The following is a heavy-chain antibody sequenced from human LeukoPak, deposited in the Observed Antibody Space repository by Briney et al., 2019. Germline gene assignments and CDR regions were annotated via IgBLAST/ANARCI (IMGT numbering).Heavy chain of an antibody. CDR2: IYHSGST. J-gene: IGHJ4*02. D-gene: IGHD1-26*01. CDR3: ARGGRWETDYFDY. Sequence: SETLSLTCTVSGYSISSGYYWGWIRQPPGKGLEWIGSIYHSGSTYYNPSLKSRVTISVDTSKNQFSLKLSSVTAADTAVYYCARGGRWETDYFDYWGQGTLVTVSS. V-gene: IGHV4-38-2*02. CDR1: GYSISSGYY.